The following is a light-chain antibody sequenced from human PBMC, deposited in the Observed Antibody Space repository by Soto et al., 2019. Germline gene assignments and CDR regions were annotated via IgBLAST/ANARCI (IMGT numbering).Light chain of an antibody. CDR2: EVS. V-gene: IGLV2-14*01. J-gene: IGLJ2*01. Sequence: QLVLTQPASVSGSPGQSITISCTGTSSDVGGYNYVSWYQQHPGKAPKLMIYEVSNRPSGVSNRFSGSKSGNTASLTISGLQAEDEADYYCSSYTSSSPVAFGGGTKLTVL. CDR3: SSYTSSSPVA. CDR1: SSDVGGYNY.